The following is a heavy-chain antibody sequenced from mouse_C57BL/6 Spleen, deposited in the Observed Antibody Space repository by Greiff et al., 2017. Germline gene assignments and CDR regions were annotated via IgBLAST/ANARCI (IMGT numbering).Heavy chain of an antibody. CDR2: IYPGDGDT. CDR3: ARSGGYGNSPFAY. J-gene: IGHJ3*01. CDR1: GYAFSSSW. D-gene: IGHD2-1*01. Sequence: LEESGPELVKPGASVKISCKASGYAFSSSWMNWVKQRPGKGLEWIGRIYPGDGDTNYNGKFKGKATLTADKSSSTAYMQLSSLTSEDSAVYFCARSGGYGNSPFAYWGQGTLVTVSA. V-gene: IGHV1-82*01.